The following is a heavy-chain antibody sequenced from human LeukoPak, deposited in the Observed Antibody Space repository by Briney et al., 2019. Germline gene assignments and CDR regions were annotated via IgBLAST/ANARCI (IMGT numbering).Heavy chain of an antibody. J-gene: IGHJ1*01. CDR2: ISYDGSNK. Sequence: GGSLRPSCAASGFTFSSYAMHWVRQAPGKGLEWVAVISYDGSNKYYADSVKGRFTISRDNSKNTLYLQMNSLRAEDTAVYYCAREPLEQQLVRGYFQHWGQGTLVTVSS. CDR1: GFTFSSYA. CDR3: AREPLEQQLVRGYFQH. D-gene: IGHD6-13*01. V-gene: IGHV3-30-3*01.